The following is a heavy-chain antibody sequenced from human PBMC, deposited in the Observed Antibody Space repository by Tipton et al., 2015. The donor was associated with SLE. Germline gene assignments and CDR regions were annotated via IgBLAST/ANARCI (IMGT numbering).Heavy chain of an antibody. Sequence: TLSLTCTVSGGSISSSSYYWSWIRQPPGKGLEWIGYISYSGSTNYNPSLKSRVTISVDTSKNQFSLKLSSVTAADTAVYYCARVPFYYYYYMDVWGKGTTVTVSS. CDR2: ISYSGST. J-gene: IGHJ6*03. CDR3: ARVPFYYYYYMDV. V-gene: IGHV4-61*01. CDR1: GGSISSSSYY.